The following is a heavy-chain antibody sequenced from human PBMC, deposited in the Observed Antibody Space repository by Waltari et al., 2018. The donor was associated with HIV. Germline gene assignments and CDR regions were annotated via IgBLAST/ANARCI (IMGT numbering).Heavy chain of an antibody. D-gene: IGHD3-16*01. J-gene: IGHJ5*02. Sequence: QVRLQQSGPGLMKTSQTLSLTCDIPRSSLSSNPAAWNWVRRSPSRGFEWLGKTYYRSEWRFDYAGSMKGRLSISVDIAMNQFSLHLTSLIPDDTATYYCVRDSYGFDIWGQGNPV. CDR2: TYYRSEWRF. CDR3: VRDSYGFDI. CDR1: RSSLSSNPAA. V-gene: IGHV6-1*02.